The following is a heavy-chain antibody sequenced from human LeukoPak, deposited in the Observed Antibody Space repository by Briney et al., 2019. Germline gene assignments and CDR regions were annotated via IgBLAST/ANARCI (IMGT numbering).Heavy chain of an antibody. CDR3: ATRAVAAPY. V-gene: IGHV3-66*01. Sequence: GGSLRLACAASGCTVGNNHMNWVRQAPGKGLEWVSLIYSGGNTQYADSVKGRFIIFRDSSKNTLYLQMNSLRVEDTAVYYFATRAVAAPYWGQGTLVTVSS. J-gene: IGHJ4*02. D-gene: IGHD6-19*01. CDR2: IYSGGNT. CDR1: GCTVGNNH.